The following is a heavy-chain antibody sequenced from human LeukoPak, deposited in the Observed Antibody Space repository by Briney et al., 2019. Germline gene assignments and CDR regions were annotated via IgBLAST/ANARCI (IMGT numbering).Heavy chain of an antibody. D-gene: IGHD3-10*02. J-gene: IGHJ6*02. CDR3: ARTDVYYYYGMDV. Sequence: SETLSLSWTVAGGSISSYYWSWSRQPPGKGLEWGGYIYYSGGTSYNPSLKSRVTISVDTSKNQFSLKWSSVTAADTAVYYCARTDVYYYYGMDVWGQGTTVTVSS. V-gene: IGHV4-59*08. CDR2: IYYSGGT. CDR1: GGSISSYY.